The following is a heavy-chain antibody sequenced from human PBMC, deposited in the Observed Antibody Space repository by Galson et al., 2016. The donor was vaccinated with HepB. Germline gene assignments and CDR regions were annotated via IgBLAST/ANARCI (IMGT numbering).Heavy chain of an antibody. J-gene: IGHJ2*01. CDR2: ISYHGNKK. CDR3: ARDGRETERDWYFDL. Sequence: SLRLSCAASGFTFSDYAMHWVRQAPGKGLQRLAVISYHGNKKYYAGCAEGRFTISRDTSKNTLYLQLGSLRVDDTAVYYCARDGRETERDWYFDLWGRGTLVTVSS. D-gene: IGHD1-1*01. V-gene: IGHV3-30*03. CDR1: GFTFSDYA.